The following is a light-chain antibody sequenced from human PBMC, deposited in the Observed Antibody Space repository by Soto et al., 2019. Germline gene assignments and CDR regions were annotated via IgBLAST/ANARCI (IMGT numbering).Light chain of an antibody. Sequence: QSVLTQPASVSGSPGQSTTISCTGTSSDIGAYNYVSWYQQYPGKAPKLMIYGVTNRPSGVSNRFSGSKTGNTASLTISGLQAEDEADYYCFSHRSGDSHVFGTGTKATVL. CDR1: SSDIGAYNY. CDR3: FSHRSGDSHV. V-gene: IGLV2-14*01. J-gene: IGLJ1*01. CDR2: GVT.